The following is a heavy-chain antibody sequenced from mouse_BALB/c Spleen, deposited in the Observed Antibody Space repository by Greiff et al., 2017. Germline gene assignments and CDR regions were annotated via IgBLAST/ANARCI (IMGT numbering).Heavy chain of an antibody. CDR1: GFSFTGYG. J-gene: IGHJ1*01. CDR3: ARQCSGYWYLDD. CDR2: IWGDGST. Sequence: VKLMESGPGLVAPSQCLSITCTVSGFSFTGYGVNWVRQPPGKGLEWLGMIWGDGSTDYNSALKSRLSISKDNSKSQVFLKMNSLQTDDAAMYYCARQCSGYWYLDDWGEGTTVTVSA. D-gene: IGHD1-1*01. V-gene: IGHV2-6-7*01.